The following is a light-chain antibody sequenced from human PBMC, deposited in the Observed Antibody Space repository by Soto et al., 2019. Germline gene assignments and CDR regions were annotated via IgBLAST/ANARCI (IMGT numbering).Light chain of an antibody. J-gene: IGKJ5*01. V-gene: IGKV3-20*01. Sequence: ELGLTQSPGTLSLSPGERATLSCRASQSVSSRKSAWYQHTPWQAPRLLIDDASGRVSGSPDRFSGSGSGTDFTLTISRLEPEDFAVYYCQQYGTSPITFGQGTRLEIK. CDR2: DAS. CDR1: QSVSSRK. CDR3: QQYGTSPIT.